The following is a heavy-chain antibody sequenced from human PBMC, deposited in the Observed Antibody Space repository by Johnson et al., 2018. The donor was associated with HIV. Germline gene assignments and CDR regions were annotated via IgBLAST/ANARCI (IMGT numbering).Heavy chain of an antibody. CDR3: ARGRDAFDI. V-gene: IGHV3-66*01. Sequence: EVQLVESGGGLVQPGGSLRLSCAASGFTVSSNYMSWVRQAPGKGLDWVSLISSGSTPYYADFVKGRFTISTDNSKNTLYLHMNSLGAEDTAVYYCARGRDAFDIWGQGTMVNVSS. J-gene: IGHJ3*02. CDR1: GFTVSSNY. CDR2: ISSGSTP.